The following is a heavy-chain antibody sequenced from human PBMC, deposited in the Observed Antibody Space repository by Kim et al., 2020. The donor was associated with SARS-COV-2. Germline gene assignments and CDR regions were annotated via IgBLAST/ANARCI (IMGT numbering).Heavy chain of an antibody. Sequence: GGSLRLSCAASGFTFSSYGMHWVRQAPGKGLEWVAVIWYDGSNKYYADSVKGRFTISRDNSKNTLYLQMNSLRAEDTAVYYCARDAPGGYSFDYWGQGTLVTVSS. D-gene: IGHD3-16*01. J-gene: IGHJ4*02. CDR1: GFTFSSYG. CDR2: IWYDGSNK. CDR3: ARDAPGGYSFDY. V-gene: IGHV3-33*01.